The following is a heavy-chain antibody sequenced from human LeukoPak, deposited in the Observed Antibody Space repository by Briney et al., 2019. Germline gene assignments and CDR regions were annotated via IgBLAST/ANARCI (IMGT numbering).Heavy chain of an antibody. CDR2: IYPGDSDT. CDR1: GYSFTSYW. J-gene: IGHJ3*02. V-gene: IGHV5-51*01. Sequence: GESLKISCKGSGYSFTSYWIGWVREMPGKGLEWMGVIYPGDSDTRYSPSFQGQVTISADKSISTAYLQWSSLKASDTAMYYCAREPYYYDSSGPLDAFDIWGQGTMVTVSS. CDR3: AREPYYYDSSGPLDAFDI. D-gene: IGHD3-22*01.